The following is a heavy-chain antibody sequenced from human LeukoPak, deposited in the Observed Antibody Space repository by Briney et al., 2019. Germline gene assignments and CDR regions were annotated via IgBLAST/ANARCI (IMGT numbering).Heavy chain of an antibody. Sequence: PGGSLRLSCAASGFTFTNYAMSWVRQAPGKGLEWDSAISGNGGSTYYADSVKGRFTISRDNSKNTLYLQMNTLRAEDTAIYYCAKFRPITSVAGTIFHYWGQGTLVTVSS. J-gene: IGHJ4*02. CDR2: ISGNGGST. D-gene: IGHD6-19*01. CDR1: GFTFTNYA. CDR3: AKFRPITSVAGTIFHY. V-gene: IGHV3-23*01.